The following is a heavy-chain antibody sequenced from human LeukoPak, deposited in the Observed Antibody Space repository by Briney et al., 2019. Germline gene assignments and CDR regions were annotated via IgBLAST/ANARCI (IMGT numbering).Heavy chain of an antibody. CDR3: AREDVVVVATTPSDLFDF. V-gene: IGHV3-21*01. CDR2: ISSRSTYI. Sequence: GGSLRLSCAASGFTFSSYTMNWVRQAPGKGLQWVSSISSRSTYIYYSDSVRGRFTISRDNAKNSLYLQINSLRAEDTAVYYCAREDVVVVATTPSDLFDFWGQGTLVTVSS. J-gene: IGHJ4*02. CDR1: GFTFSSYT. D-gene: IGHD2-15*01.